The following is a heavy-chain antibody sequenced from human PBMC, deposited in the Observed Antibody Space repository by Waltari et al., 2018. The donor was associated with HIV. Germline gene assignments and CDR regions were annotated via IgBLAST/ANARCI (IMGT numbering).Heavy chain of an antibody. CDR3: ATGVRYCSP. CDR1: HVSISGRP. D-gene: IGHD2-8*02. Sequence: EVLLAESGGRLIQPGGSMGLPCVASHVSISGRPVTWVRQPPGGPLEWVAVIYPDDTTHYAESVRGLFTISRLKSRTSVILLMNGLFVDDTAIYYCATGVRYCSPWGQGTRVTVSA. V-gene: IGHV3-53*03. J-gene: IGHJ5*02. CDR2: IYPDDTT.